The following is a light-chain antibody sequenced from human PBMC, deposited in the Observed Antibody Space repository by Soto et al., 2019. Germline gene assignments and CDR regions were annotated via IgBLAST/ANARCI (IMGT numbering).Light chain of an antibody. Sequence: EIVLTQSPGTLSLSPGERATLSCTASQSVSSNYLAWYQQKPGQAPRLLIYGASSRATGIPDRFSGSGSGTDFPLTISRLEPEDFAVYYCQQYGGAPRTFGQGTKVEMK. V-gene: IGKV3-20*01. CDR1: QSVSSNY. CDR3: QQYGGAPRT. J-gene: IGKJ1*01. CDR2: GAS.